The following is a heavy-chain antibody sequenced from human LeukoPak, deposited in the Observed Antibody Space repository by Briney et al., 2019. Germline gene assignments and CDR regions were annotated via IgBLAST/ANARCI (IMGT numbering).Heavy chain of an antibody. J-gene: IGHJ4*02. CDR3: ARDFYFDRSSWFEY. D-gene: IGHD3-22*01. CDR2: ISPNSGGA. Sequence: ASVKVACKAAGYTFAVYYIHWVRQAPGQGLEWMGWISPNSGGAHYAQKLQGRVTMTTYTAINTAYMELSRLRSDETAVYYCARDFYFDRSSWFEYWGPGTLVTVSP. CDR1: GYTFAVYY. V-gene: IGHV1-2*02.